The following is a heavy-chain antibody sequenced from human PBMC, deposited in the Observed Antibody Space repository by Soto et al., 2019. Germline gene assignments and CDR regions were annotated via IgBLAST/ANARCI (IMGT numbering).Heavy chain of an antibody. D-gene: IGHD4-17*01. J-gene: IGHJ6*02. V-gene: IGHV4-39*01. CDR1: GGSISSSSYY. CDR3: ARQRAVTAYYYYYYGMDV. Sequence: PSETLSLTCTVSGGSISSSSYYWGWIRQPPGKGLEWIGSIYYSGSTYYNPSLKSRVTISVDTSKNQFSLKLSSVTAADTAVYYFARQRAVTAYYYYYYGMDVWGQXATVTVAS. CDR2: IYYSGST.